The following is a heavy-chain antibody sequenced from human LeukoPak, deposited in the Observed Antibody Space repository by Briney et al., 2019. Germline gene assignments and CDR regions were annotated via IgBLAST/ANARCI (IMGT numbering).Heavy chain of an antibody. CDR2: INHSGST. CDR3: ERGRRFPRSNQRAIVVVPAAMERYYYGMDV. CDR1: GGSFSGYY. D-gene: IGHD2-2*01. Sequence: KTSETLSLTCAVYGGSFSGYYWSWIRQPPGKGLEWIGEINHSGSTNYNPSLKSRVTISVDTSKNQFSLKLSSVTAADTAVYYCERGRRFPRSNQRAIVVVPAAMERYYYGMDVWGQGTTVTVSS. J-gene: IGHJ6*02. V-gene: IGHV4-34*01.